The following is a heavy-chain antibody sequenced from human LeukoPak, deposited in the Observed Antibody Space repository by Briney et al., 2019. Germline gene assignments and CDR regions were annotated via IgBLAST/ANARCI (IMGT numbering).Heavy chain of an antibody. Sequence: GGSLRLSCAVSGFTFNTFWMSWVRQAPGKGLEWVANIDEDGSEKYYVESVKGRFTISRDNAKNTLYLQMNSLRAEDTAVYYCARTPEGDFWSGVFQFDYWGEGTLVTVSS. CDR1: GFTFNTFW. CDR3: ARTPEGDFWSGVFQFDY. V-gene: IGHV3-7*01. CDR2: IDEDGSEK. J-gene: IGHJ4*02. D-gene: IGHD3-3*01.